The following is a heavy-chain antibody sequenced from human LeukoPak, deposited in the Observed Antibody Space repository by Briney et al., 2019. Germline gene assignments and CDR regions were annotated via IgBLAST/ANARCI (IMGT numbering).Heavy chain of an antibody. CDR2: INPSGGST. Sequence: ASVKVSCKASGYTFTSYYMHWVRQAPGQGLEGMGIINPSGGSTSYAQKFQGRVTMTRDTSTSTVYMELSSLRSEDTAVYYCARVEAYCGGDCSPDAFDIWGQGTMVTVSS. CDR1: GYTFTSYY. J-gene: IGHJ3*02. V-gene: IGHV1-46*01. D-gene: IGHD2-21*02. CDR3: ARVEAYCGGDCSPDAFDI.